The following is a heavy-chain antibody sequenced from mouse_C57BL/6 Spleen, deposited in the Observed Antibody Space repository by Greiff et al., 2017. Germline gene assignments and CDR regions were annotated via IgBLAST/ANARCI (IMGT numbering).Heavy chain of an antibody. CDR1: GYAFSSSW. V-gene: IGHV1-82*01. J-gene: IGHJ3*01. D-gene: IGHD2-1*01. Sequence: VKLMESGPELVKPGASVKISCKASGYAFSSSWMNWVKQRPGKGLEWIGRIYPGDGDTNYNGKFKGKATLTADKSSSTAYMQRSSLTSEDSAVYFGAHGGNPAWFAYWGQGTLVTVSA. CDR3: AHGGNPAWFAY. CDR2: IYPGDGDT.